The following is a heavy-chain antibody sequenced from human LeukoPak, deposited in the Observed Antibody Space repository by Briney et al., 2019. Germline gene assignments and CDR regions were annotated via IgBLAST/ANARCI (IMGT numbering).Heavy chain of an antibody. Sequence: ASVKVSCRASGYTFTTFGITWLRQAPGQGLEWMGWTSPYNDNTNYAQKLQGRVTMTTDTSTSTAYMELRSLRSDDTAVYYCARDRSSGWLDYYYYYMDVWGKGTTVTISS. V-gene: IGHV1-18*01. J-gene: IGHJ6*03. CDR1: GYTFTTFG. D-gene: IGHD6-19*01. CDR2: TSPYNDNT. CDR3: ARDRSSGWLDYYYYYMDV.